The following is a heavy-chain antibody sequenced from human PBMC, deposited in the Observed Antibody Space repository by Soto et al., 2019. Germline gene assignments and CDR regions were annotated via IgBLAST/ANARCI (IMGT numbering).Heavy chain of an antibody. J-gene: IGHJ6*02. D-gene: IGHD6-6*01. CDR1: GYTFTSYY. CDR3: ARDGAARTGDYYYYGMDV. CDR2: INPSGGST. V-gene: IGHV1-46*01. Sequence: ASVKVSCKASGYTFTSYYMLWVRQAPGQGLEWMGIINPSGGSTSYAQKFQGRVTMTRDTSTSTVYMELSSLRSEDTAVYYCARDGAARTGDYYYYGMDVWGQGTTVTVSS.